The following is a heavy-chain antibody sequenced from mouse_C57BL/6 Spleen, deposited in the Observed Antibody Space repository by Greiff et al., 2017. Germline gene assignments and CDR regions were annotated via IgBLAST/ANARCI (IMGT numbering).Heavy chain of an antibody. Sequence: EVKLMESGGGLVKPGGSLKLSCAASGFTFSDYGMHWVRQAPEKGLEWVAYISSGSSTIYYADTVKGRFTISRDNAKNTLFLQMTSLRSEDTAMYYCARKRAYDYDGFAYWGQGTLVTVSA. V-gene: IGHV5-17*01. D-gene: IGHD2-4*01. CDR3: ARKRAYDYDGFAY. J-gene: IGHJ3*01. CDR2: ISSGSSTI. CDR1: GFTFSDYG.